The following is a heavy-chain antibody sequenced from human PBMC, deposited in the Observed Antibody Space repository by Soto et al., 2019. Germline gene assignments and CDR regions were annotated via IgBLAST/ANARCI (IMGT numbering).Heavy chain of an antibody. V-gene: IGHV3-30*18. CDR1: GFTFSRYG. CDR3: AKDRSYYGSGSYGGGFDY. J-gene: IGHJ4*02. D-gene: IGHD3-10*01. CDR2: ISYDGSNK. Sequence: GGSLRLSCAASGFTFSRYGMHWVRQAPGKGLEWVAVISYDGSNKYYGDSVAGRFTISRDNSKNTLYLQMNSLRADDTAVYYCAKDRSYYGSGSYGGGFDYWGQGTLVTVSS.